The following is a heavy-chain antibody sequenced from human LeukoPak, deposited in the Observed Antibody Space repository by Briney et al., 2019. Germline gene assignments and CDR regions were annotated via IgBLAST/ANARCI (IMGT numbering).Heavy chain of an antibody. CDR3: VRGALASCGGGRCHGIFDN. Sequence: GGSLRLSCAASGFTLNDYWMHWVRQAPAKGLVWVSRINHVASRIFCADSVKGRFTISRDNSQNTLYLQMNSLRADDTAVYYCVRGALASCGGGRCHGIFDNWGQGILVTVSS. D-gene: IGHD2-21*01. J-gene: IGHJ4*02. CDR2: INHVASRI. CDR1: GFTLNDYW. V-gene: IGHV3-74*01.